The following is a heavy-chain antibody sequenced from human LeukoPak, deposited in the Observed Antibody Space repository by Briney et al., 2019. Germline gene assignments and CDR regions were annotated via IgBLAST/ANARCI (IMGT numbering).Heavy chain of an antibody. CDR1: GFTFSSYS. CDR2: IDSDGRTT. J-gene: IGHJ4*02. Sequence: GGSLRLSCAASGFTFSSYSMNWVRQAPGKGLEWVSHIDSDGRTTTYADSVKGRFTISRDNAKDRLYLQMNSLRAEDTAVYYCARMPTVTTSAYWGQGTLVTVSS. D-gene: IGHD4-17*01. V-gene: IGHV3-74*01. CDR3: ARMPTVTTSAY.